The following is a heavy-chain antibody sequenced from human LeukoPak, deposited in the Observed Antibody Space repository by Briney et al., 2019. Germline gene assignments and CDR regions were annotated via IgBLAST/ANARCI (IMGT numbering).Heavy chain of an antibody. CDR3: ARQAGYCSSTSCYGPEDYFAD. D-gene: IGHD2-2*01. CDR2: IYYSWST. Sequence: SETLSLTCTVSGGSISSYYWSWIRQPPGKGLEWIGYIYYSWSTNYNPSLKSRVTISVDTSKNQFSLKLSSVTAADTAVYYCARQAGYCSSTSCYGPEDYFADWGQQRLASVSS. CDR1: GGSISSYY. V-gene: IGHV4-59*08. J-gene: IGHJ4*02.